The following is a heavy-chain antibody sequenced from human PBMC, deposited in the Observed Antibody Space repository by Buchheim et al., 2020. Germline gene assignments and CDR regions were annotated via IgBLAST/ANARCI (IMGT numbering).Heavy chain of an antibody. J-gene: IGHJ5*02. CDR2: IKQDGSAK. D-gene: IGHD6-6*01. Sequence: QLVESGGGLVHPGGSLRLSCAASGFTFTTSWMTWVRQAPGKGLEWVANIKQDGSAKYYVDSVKGRFTISRDNAKNSLYLQMNSLRADDTAGYYCARDRIVEYSSSSTYGWFDTWGQGTL. V-gene: IGHV3-7*01. CDR1: GFTFTTSW. CDR3: ARDRIVEYSSSSTYGWFDT.